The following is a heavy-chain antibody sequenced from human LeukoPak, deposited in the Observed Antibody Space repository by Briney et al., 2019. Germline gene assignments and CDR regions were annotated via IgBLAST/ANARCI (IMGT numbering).Heavy chain of an antibody. D-gene: IGHD3-9*01. J-gene: IGHJ5*02. V-gene: IGHV3-23*01. CDR1: GFTFSIYA. CDR3: AKEGYDILTGYRTNWFDP. CDR2: FTNHHST. Sequence: SGGSLRLSCEASGFTFSIYAMTWVRQAPGKGLEWVSTFTNHHSTSYTDSVQGRFTISRDNSKNTLYLQMDSVRPEDAAVYYCAKEGYDILTGYRTNWFDPWGQGTLVTVSS.